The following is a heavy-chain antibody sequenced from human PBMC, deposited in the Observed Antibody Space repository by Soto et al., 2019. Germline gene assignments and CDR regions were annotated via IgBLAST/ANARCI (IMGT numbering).Heavy chain of an antibody. D-gene: IGHD3-10*01. J-gene: IGHJ3*02. V-gene: IGHV3-23*01. CDR3: AKDRTIARGMRAFDI. Sequence: EAQLLQSGGGLVPPGGSLRLSCVASGFVFGNYPMAWVRQNPGKGLKWISTISGSGGMTNYEDSVRGRFTVSIDHSKDTVHLQMTSLRADDTAVYYCAKDRTIARGMRAFDIWGQGTTVTISS. CDR1: GFVFGNYP. CDR2: ISGSGGMT.